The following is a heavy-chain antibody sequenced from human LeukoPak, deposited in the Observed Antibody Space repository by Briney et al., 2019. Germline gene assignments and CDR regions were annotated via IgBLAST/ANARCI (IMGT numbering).Heavy chain of an antibody. CDR1: GYTFTAYR. V-gene: IGHV1-46*01. CDR2: VNPSGGST. J-gene: IGHJ4*02. Sequence: ASVKVSCKASGYTFTAYRMHWVRQAPGQGLEWMGIVNPSGGSTTYAQKFQGRVTMTRDTSTSTVYMELSSLTSEDTAVYYCARVQVDSSGRYHFDFWGQGTLVTVSS. CDR3: ARVQVDSSGRYHFDF. D-gene: IGHD6-19*01.